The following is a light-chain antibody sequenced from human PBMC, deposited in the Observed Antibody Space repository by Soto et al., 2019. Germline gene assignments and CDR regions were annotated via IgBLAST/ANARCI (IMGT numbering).Light chain of an antibody. CDR2: EVS. J-gene: IGLJ2*01. Sequence: QSVLTQPPSTSGSPGQSVSISCTGTSSDIGAYNYVSWYQEHPGKAPKLIIYEVSKRPSGVPDRFSGSKSGNTASLTVSGLQAEDEGNYYCNSYAGSNNLVFGGGTKLTVL. V-gene: IGLV2-8*01. CDR3: NSYAGSNNLV. CDR1: SSDIGAYNY.